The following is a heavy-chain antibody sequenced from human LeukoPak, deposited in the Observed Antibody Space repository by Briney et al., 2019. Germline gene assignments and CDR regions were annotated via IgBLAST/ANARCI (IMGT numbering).Heavy chain of an antibody. CDR3: AKDRGYHDETGYRTFDY. D-gene: IGHD3-9*01. CDR1: GFTFSTHG. CDR2: ISDNGDYT. Sequence: AGGSLRLSCAASGFTFSTHGMTWVRQAPGKGLEWVSIISDNGDYTYYADSVKGRFTISRDNSKNTVYMQMNSLRTDDTAMYYCAKDRGYHDETGYRTFDYWGRGTLVTVSS. J-gene: IGHJ4*02. V-gene: IGHV3-23*01.